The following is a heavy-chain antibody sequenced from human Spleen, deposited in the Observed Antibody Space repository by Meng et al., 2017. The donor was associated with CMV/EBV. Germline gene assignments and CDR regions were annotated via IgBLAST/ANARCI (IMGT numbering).Heavy chain of an antibody. Sequence: SVKVSCKASGGTFSTYAISGVRQAPGQGLEWMGGIIPTFGTADFTHKFQGRVTITTEESTSTVSMDLSSLRFEDTAVYHCARASGYCSSPTCSPSTHYYHNGMDVWGQGTTVTVSS. CDR3: ARASGYCSSPTCSPSTHYYHNGMDV. D-gene: IGHD2-2*01. V-gene: IGHV1-69*05. CDR2: IIPTFGTA. CDR1: GGTFSTYA. J-gene: IGHJ6*02.